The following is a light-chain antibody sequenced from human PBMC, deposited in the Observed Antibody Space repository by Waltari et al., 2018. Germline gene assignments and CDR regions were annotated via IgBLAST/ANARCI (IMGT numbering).Light chain of an antibody. J-gene: IGKJ1*01. CDR3: QQYNSYSPWT. V-gene: IGKV1-5*03. Sequence: DIQMTQSPSTLSASVVDRVTITCRASQSISSWLAWYQQKPGKAPKVLVYKASSLESGVPSRFSGSGSGTEFTLSISSLQPDDFATYYCQQYNSYSPWTFGQGTKVEIK. CDR1: QSISSW. CDR2: KAS.